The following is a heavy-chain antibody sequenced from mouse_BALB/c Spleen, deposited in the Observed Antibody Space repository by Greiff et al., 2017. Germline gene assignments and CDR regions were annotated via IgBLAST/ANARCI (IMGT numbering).Heavy chain of an antibody. Sequence: EVQLQQSGPGLVKPSQSLSLTCTVTGYSITSDYAWNWIRQFPGNKLEWMGYISYSGSTSYNPSLKSRISITRDTSKNQFFLQLNSVTTEDTATYYCARGDSYWGQGTTLTVSS. CDR1: GYSITSDYA. J-gene: IGHJ2*01. CDR3: ARGDSY. CDR2: ISYSGST. V-gene: IGHV3-2*02.